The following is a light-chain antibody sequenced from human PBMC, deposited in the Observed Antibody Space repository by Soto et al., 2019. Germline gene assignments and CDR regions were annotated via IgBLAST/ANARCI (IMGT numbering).Light chain of an antibody. V-gene: IGLV2-14*01. CDR2: EVS. J-gene: IGLJ2*01. CDR3: SSYRSSRSSSTLV. Sequence: QSALTQPASVSGSPGQSITISCTGTNSDVGGYNYVSWYQQYPGKAPKLMISEVSNRPSGVSNRLSGSKSGNMASLTISGLQAEDEADYYCSSYRSSRSSSTLVFGGGTKLTVL. CDR1: NSDVGGYNY.